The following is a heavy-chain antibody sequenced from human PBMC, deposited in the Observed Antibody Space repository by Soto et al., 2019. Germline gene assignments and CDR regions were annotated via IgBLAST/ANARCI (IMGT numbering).Heavy chain of an antibody. CDR1: GFTSSSYW. Sequence: GGSLRLSCAASGFTSSSYWMHWVRQALGKGLVWVSRMDEDGGTTDYADSVKGRFTISRDNAKNTLYLQMNSLRVEDTAVYYCASDLSGRADVWGQGTTVTVSS. D-gene: IGHD3-10*01. CDR2: MDEDGGTT. CDR3: ASDLSGRADV. V-gene: IGHV3-74*01. J-gene: IGHJ6*02.